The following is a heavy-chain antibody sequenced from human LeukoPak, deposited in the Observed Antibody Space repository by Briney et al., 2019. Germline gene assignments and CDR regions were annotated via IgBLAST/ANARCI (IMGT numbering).Heavy chain of an antibody. J-gene: IGHJ6*02. Sequence: GGSLRLSCAASGFTFSSYGMHWVRQAPGKGLEWVAVISYDGSNKYYADSVKGRFTTSRDNSKNTLYLQMNSLRAEDTAVYYCARAYGSYYYYGMDVWGQGTTVTVSS. CDR1: GFTFSSYG. D-gene: IGHD3-10*01. CDR3: ARAYGSYYYYGMDV. V-gene: IGHV3-30*03. CDR2: ISYDGSNK.